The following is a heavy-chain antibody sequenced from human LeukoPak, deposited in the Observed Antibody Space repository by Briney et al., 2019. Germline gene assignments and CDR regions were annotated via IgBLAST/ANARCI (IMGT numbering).Heavy chain of an antibody. CDR3: ARDRDYYYGMDV. J-gene: IGHJ6*02. Sequence: PGGSLRLSCAVSGFTFSRYIMNWVRQAPGKGLEWVSSISSTGSDIYYADSVKGRFTISRDNAKNSLYLQMDSLRADDTAVYYCARDRDYYYGMDVWGQGTTVTVSS. D-gene: IGHD3-10*01. CDR2: ISSTGSDI. V-gene: IGHV3-21*01. CDR1: GFTFSRYI.